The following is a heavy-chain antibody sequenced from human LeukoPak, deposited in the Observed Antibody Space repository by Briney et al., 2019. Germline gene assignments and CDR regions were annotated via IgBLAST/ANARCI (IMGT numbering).Heavy chain of an antibody. CDR2: IYTSGST. Sequence: SGTLSLTCTVSRGSLGSYYWNWLRQPAGKGLEWIGHIYTSGSTNYNPSLKSRVTMSVDTSKNQFSLKLNSVTAADTAFYYCAREYSSSSGKALDYWGQGTLVTVSS. D-gene: IGHD6-6*01. CDR3: AREYSSSSGKALDY. CDR1: RGSLGSYY. V-gene: IGHV4-4*07. J-gene: IGHJ4*02.